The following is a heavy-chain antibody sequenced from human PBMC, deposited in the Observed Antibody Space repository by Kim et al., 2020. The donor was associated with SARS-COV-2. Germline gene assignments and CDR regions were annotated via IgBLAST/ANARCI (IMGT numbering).Heavy chain of an antibody. CDR3: AKDWDRRGMDV. D-gene: IGHD1-26*01. CDR2: ISYDGSNK. J-gene: IGHJ6*02. V-gene: IGHV3-30*18. Sequence: GGSLRLSCAASGFTFSSYGMHWVRQAPGKGLEWVAVISYDGSNKYYADSVKGRFTISRDNSKNTLYLQMNSLRAEDTAVYYCAKDWDRRGMDVWGQGTTVTVSS. CDR1: GFTFSSYG.